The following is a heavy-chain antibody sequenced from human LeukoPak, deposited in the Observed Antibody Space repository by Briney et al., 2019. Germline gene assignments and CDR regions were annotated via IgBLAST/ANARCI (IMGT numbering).Heavy chain of an antibody. V-gene: IGHV4-31*03. D-gene: IGHD2-2*01. J-gene: IGHJ6*02. Sequence: SETLSLTCTVSGSSISSGGYYWSWIRQHPGKGLEWIGYIYYSGSTYYNPSLKSRVTISVDTSKNQFSLKLSSVTAADTAVYYCARRSSTSYGMDVWGQGTTVTVSS. CDR1: GSSISSGGYY. CDR2: IYYSGST. CDR3: ARRSSTSYGMDV.